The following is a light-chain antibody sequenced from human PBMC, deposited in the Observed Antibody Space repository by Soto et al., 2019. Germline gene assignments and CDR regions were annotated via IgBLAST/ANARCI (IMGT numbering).Light chain of an antibody. Sequence: HSLVSLSLHKRERATLSCRASQSVSSNLAWYQQKPGQAPRLLMYDASLRATGVPDRFSGSGSGTDFTLTITILQADDAALYCCQQHGFPLITFGQLTLLAIK. CDR1: QSVSSN. CDR3: QQHGFPLIT. CDR2: DAS. V-gene: IGKV3D-15*03. J-gene: IGKJ5*01.